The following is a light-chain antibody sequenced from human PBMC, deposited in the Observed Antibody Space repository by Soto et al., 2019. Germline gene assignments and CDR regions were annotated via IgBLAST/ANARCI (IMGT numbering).Light chain of an antibody. J-gene: IGLJ2*01. CDR1: SSDVGVSNL. CDR3: SSSTTANTVL. CDR2: DVN. V-gene: IGLV2-14*01. Sequence: QSLLTQPASVSGSPGQSITISCTGSSSDVGVSNLVSWYQQQPNKAPKLLISDVNHRPSGTPNRFSGSKSGNTASLTISGLQAEDEADYYCSSSTTANTVLFGGGTKLTVL.